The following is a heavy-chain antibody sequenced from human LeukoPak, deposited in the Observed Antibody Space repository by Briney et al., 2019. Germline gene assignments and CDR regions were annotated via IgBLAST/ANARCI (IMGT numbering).Heavy chain of an antibody. D-gene: IGHD1-20*01. V-gene: IGHV1-8*01. CDR2: MNPNSGNT. CDR1: GYTFTSYD. CDR3: AREESGITGTSGGFDP. J-gene: IGHJ5*02. Sequence: ASVKVSCKASGYTFTSYDINWVRQATGQGLEWMGWMNPNSGNTGYAQKFQGRVTMTRNTSISTAYMELSSLRSEDTAVYYCAREESGITGTSGGFDPWGQGTLVTVSP.